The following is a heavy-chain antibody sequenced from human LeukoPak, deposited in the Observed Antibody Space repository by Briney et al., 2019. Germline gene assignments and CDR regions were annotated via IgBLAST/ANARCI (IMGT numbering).Heavy chain of an antibody. J-gene: IGHJ5*02. Sequence: KPGGSLRLSCAASGFSFSDYYMSWIRQAPGKGLEWVSYISGSSSYTDYADSVKGRFTISRDNAKNSLYLQMNSLRVEDTAVYYCARTLVAAPGSKGGPWGQGTLVTVSS. V-gene: IGHV3-11*03. CDR1: GFSFSDYY. D-gene: IGHD6-13*01. CDR3: ARTLVAAPGSKGGP. CDR2: ISGSSSYT.